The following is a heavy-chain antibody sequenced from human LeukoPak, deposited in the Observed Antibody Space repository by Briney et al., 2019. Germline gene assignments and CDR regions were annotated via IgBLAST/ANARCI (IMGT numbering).Heavy chain of an antibody. D-gene: IGHD3-9*01. CDR3: ARSGKIYFDWLLDY. CDR1: GFAFSDYY. CDR2: IGRSGTTI. Sequence: GGSLRLSCAASGFAFSDYYMSWIRQVPGKGLEWVSYIGRSGTTIHYADSVKGRFTISWDNAKKSLYLQMNSLRAEDTAVYYCARSGKIYFDWLLDYWGQGTLVTVSS. V-gene: IGHV3-11*04. J-gene: IGHJ4*02.